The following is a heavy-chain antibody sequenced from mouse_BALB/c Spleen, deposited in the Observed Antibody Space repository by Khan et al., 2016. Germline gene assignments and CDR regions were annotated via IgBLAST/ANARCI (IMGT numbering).Heavy chain of an antibody. CDR3: AKGGRTDYYGMDY. CDR2: IYPGSGNS. D-gene: IGHD1-1*01. CDR1: GYTFTDYY. Sequence: QVQLKESGAELARPGASVKLSCKASGYTFTDYYINWVKQRTGHGLEWIGEIYPGSGNSYYNEKFKGRAILTADKSSSTAYMQLSILTSEDSAVYFCAKGGRTDYYGMDYWGQGTSVTVSS. V-gene: IGHV1-77*01. J-gene: IGHJ4*01.